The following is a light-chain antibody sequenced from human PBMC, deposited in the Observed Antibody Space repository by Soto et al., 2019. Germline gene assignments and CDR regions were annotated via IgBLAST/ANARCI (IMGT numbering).Light chain of an antibody. V-gene: IGLV2-14*01. CDR1: SSDVGGYNY. J-gene: IGLJ1*01. CDR3: SSYTSSSTRV. CDR2: DVS. Sequence: QSALPQPASVSGSPGHSITISCTGTSSDVGGYNYVSWYQQHPGKAPKLMIYDVSNRPSGVSNRFSGSKSGNTASLTISGLQAEDEADYYCSSYTSSSTRVFGTGTKVNVL.